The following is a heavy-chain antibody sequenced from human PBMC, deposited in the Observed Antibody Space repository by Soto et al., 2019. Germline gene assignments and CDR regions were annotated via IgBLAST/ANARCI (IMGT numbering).Heavy chain of an antibody. J-gene: IGHJ4*02. D-gene: IGHD2-8*02. CDR3: ARDYTGPGSFDH. V-gene: IGHV1-18*04. CDR1: GYTFINYG. Sequence: ASVKVSCKASGYTFINYGISWVRQAPGQGLEWLGWINTYSDRTNYAQEFQGRVSMTTEKSTSTVYMELRSLRSGDTALYYCARDYTGPGSFDHWGQGSLVTVAS. CDR2: INTYSDRT.